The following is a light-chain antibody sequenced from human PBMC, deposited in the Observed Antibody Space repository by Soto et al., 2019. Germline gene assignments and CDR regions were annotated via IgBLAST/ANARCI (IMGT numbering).Light chain of an antibody. J-gene: IGKJ2*01. CDR2: DAS. CDR1: QSVTNTY. CDR3: QQYGSSSMNT. V-gene: IGKV3-20*01. Sequence: EIVLTQSPGTLSLSPGERATLSCRASQSVTNTYLAWYQLKPGQAPRLLISDASRRATGIPDRFSGSGSGTDFPLTISRLEPEDFAVYYCQQYGSSSMNTFGQGTKLEIK.